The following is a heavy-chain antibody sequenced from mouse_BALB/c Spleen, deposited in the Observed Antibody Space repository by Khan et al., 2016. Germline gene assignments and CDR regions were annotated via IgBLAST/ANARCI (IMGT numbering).Heavy chain of an antibody. CDR1: GFTFNTYA. D-gene: IGHD2-1*01. V-gene: IGHV10-1*02. CDR3: VRQRGNYEAWFAY. J-gene: IGHJ3*01. Sequence: EVQLVESGGGLVQPKGSLKLSCAASGFTFNTYAMNWVRQAPGKGLEWVARIRSKSNNYATYYADSVKDRFTISRDDSQSMLYRQMNNLKTEDTAMYYCVRQRGNYEAWFAYWGQGTLVTVSA. CDR2: IRSKSNNYAT.